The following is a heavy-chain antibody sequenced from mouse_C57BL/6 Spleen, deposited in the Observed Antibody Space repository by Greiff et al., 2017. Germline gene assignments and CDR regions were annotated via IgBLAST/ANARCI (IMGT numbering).Heavy chain of an antibody. Sequence: QVLLQQSGTDLVKPGASVKLSCKASGYTFTSYWMHWVKQRPGQGLEWIGNINPSDGGTNYNETFKSKATLTVDTSSSTAYMQLSSLTSEDSAVYYCARMGGPHDYAMDYWGQGTPVTVAA. J-gene: IGHJ4*01. CDR2: INPSDGGT. V-gene: IGHV1-53*01. CDR3: ARMGGPHDYAMDY. CDR1: GYTFTSYW.